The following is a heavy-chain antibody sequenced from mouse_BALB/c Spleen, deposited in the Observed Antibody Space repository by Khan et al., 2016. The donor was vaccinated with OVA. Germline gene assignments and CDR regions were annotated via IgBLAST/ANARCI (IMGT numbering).Heavy chain of an antibody. CDR1: GFSLTNYG. D-gene: IGHD2-10*01. J-gene: IGHJ4*01. CDR3: ARQPYYQYYVMDY. CDR2: IWSDGST. Sequence: QVQLQQSGPGLVAPSQSLSITCTISGFSLTNYGVHWVRLPPGKGLEWLVVIWSDGSTTYNSALKSRLSISKDNSKSQVFLKMNSLQSDDTAMYYCARQPYYQYYVMDYWGQGTSVTVSS. V-gene: IGHV2-6-1*01.